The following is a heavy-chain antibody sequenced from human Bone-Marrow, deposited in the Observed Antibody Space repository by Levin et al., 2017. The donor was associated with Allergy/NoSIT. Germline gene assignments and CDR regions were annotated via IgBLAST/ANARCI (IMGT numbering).Heavy chain of an antibody. V-gene: IGHV4-59*11. Sequence: PSPTLSLPCTVSGDSLPSHYWSWIRQSPGKGLEWIGFIYYGGRTNYNPSLKSRVRISVDTSKNQFSLRLATVTAADTAVYYCAKVDSSSWNPPEYYFDCWGQGALVAVSS. D-gene: IGHD6-13*01. CDR1: GDSLPSHY. CDR2: IYYGGRT. CDR3: AKVDSSSWNPPEYYFDC. J-gene: IGHJ4*02.